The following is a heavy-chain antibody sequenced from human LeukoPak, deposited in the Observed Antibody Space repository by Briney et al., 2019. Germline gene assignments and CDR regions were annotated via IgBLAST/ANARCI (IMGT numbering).Heavy chain of an antibody. CDR1: GFTFSSYS. CDR3: ARSSNDPEAFDI. V-gene: IGHV3-21*01. CDR2: ISSSSSYI. Sequence: GGSLRLSCAASGFTFSSYSMNWVRQAPGKGLEWVSSISSSSSYIYYADSVKGRFTISRDNAKNSLYLQMNSLRAEDTAVYYCARSSNDPEAFDIWGQGTMVTVSS. D-gene: IGHD1-1*01. J-gene: IGHJ3*02.